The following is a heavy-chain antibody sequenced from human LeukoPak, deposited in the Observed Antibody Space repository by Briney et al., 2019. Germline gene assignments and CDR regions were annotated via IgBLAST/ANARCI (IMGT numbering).Heavy chain of an antibody. CDR1: GFTFSSYS. Sequence: GGSLRLSCAASGFTFSSYSMNWVRQAPGEGLEGVSSISSSSSYIYYADSVKGRLTISRDNAKNSLYLQMNSLRAEDTAVYYCAREDDYGPGYFDLWGRGTPVTVSS. CDR3: AREDDYGPGYFDL. CDR2: ISSSSSYI. V-gene: IGHV3-21*01. D-gene: IGHD4/OR15-4a*01. J-gene: IGHJ2*01.